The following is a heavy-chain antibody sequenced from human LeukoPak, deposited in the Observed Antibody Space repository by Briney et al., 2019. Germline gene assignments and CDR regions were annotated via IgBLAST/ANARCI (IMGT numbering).Heavy chain of an antibody. Sequence: PGGSLRLSCAASGPTFRNAFMNWVRQAPGKGLEWVGRIESSTDGGTTDYAAPVKGRFTMSRDDSKNTLYLQMNNVKTEDTGVYYCTTSPGITVFGVVTDYWGQGTLVIASS. V-gene: IGHV3-15*04. CDR1: GPTFRNAF. CDR2: IESSTDGGTT. CDR3: TTSPGITVFGVVTDY. J-gene: IGHJ4*02. D-gene: IGHD3-3*01.